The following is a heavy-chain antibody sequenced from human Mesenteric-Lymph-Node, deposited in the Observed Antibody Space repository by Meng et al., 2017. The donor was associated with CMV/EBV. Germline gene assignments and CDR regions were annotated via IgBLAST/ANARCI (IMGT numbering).Heavy chain of an antibody. CDR2: IYYSGIT. CDR1: GGSISSYY. D-gene: IGHD1-14*01. V-gene: IGHV4-59*01. Sequence: SETLSLTCTVSGGSISSYYWSWIRQPPGKGLEWIGYIYYSGITNYNPSLKSRVTISVDTSKNQFSLKLSSVTAADTAVYYCARHNSHYYYYGMDVWGQGTTVTVSS. CDR3: ARHNSHYYYYGMDV. J-gene: IGHJ6*02.